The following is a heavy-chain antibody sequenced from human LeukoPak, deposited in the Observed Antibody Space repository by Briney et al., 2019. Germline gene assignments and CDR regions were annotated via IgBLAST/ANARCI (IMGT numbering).Heavy chain of an antibody. D-gene: IGHD5-24*01. V-gene: IGHV1-69*05. J-gene: IGHJ6*03. Sequence: SVKVSCKASGGTFSSYAISWVRQAPGQGLEWMGGIIPNFGTANYAQKFQGRVTITTDESTSTAYMELSSLRSEDTAVYYCARETERWSPVGYYYYMDVWGKGTTVTVSS. CDR1: GGTFSSYA. CDR2: IIPNFGTA. CDR3: ARETERWSPVGYYYYMDV.